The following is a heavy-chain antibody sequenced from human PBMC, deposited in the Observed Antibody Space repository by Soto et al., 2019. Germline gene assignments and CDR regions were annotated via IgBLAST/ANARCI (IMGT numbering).Heavy chain of an antibody. D-gene: IGHD1-26*01. Sequence: GGSLRLSCAASGFTFSSYAMSWVRQAPGKGLEWVSAISGSGGSTYYADSVKGRFTISRDNSKNTLYLQMNSLRAEDTAVYYCAKDQWELLGRLTYYYYYGMDVWGQGTTVTVSS. V-gene: IGHV3-23*01. J-gene: IGHJ6*02. CDR2: ISGSGGST. CDR1: GFTFSSYA. CDR3: AKDQWELLGRLTYYYYYGMDV.